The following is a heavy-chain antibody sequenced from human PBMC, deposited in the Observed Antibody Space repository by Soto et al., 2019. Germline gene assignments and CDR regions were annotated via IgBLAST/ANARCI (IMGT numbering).Heavy chain of an antibody. D-gene: IGHD3-22*01. Sequence: SVKGSCKASGGTFSSYAISWVRQAPGQGLEWMGGIIPILGTANYAQKFQGRVTITADESTSTAYMELSSLRSEDTAVYYCVLGYYYDSSGYYYYGMDVWGQGTTVTVSS. CDR3: VLGYYYDSSGYYYYGMDV. J-gene: IGHJ6*02. CDR2: IIPILGTA. CDR1: GGTFSSYA. V-gene: IGHV1-69*13.